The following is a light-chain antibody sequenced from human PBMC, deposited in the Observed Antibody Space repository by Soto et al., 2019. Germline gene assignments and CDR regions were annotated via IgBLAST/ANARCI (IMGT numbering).Light chain of an antibody. V-gene: IGLV3-9*01. CDR3: QVWDSGTARV. CDR2: RDS. Sequence: SYELTQPLSVSVALGQTARITCGGNNIGSKNVHWYQQKPGQAPVLAIYRDSNRPSGIPGRFSGSNSGNTATLTISRAQAGDEADYYCQVWDSGTARVFGGGTKLTVL. CDR1: NIGSKN. J-gene: IGLJ3*02.